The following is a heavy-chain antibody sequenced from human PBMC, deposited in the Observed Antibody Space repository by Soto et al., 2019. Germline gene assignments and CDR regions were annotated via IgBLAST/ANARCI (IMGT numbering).Heavy chain of an antibody. CDR2: IYYRGNT. CDR1: GGFISSHY. Sequence: QVQLEESGPGLVKPSETLSLTCTVSGGFISSHYWSWVRQAPGKGLEWIGCIYYRGNTFYNPSLKSRGTISVDTSNNQFSLKLDSVTPADTAVYYCARDGREASGIDVWGQGTAVTVSS. J-gene: IGHJ6*02. V-gene: IGHV4-59*11. CDR3: ARDGREASGIDV. D-gene: IGHD1-26*01.